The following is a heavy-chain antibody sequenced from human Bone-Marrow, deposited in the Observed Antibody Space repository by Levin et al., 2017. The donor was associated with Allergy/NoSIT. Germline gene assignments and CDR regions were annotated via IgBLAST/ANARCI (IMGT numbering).Heavy chain of an antibody. J-gene: IGHJ3*02. CDR2: IDPSDSYT. Sequence: PGGSLRLSCKGSGYSFTSYWISWVRQMPGKGLEWMGRIDPSDSYTNYSPSFQGHVTISADKSISTAYLQWSSLKASDTAMYYCARQIVVVPAADSAAGTSDAFDIWGQGTMVTVSS. CDR3: ARQIVVVPAADSAAGTSDAFDI. CDR1: GYSFTSYW. D-gene: IGHD2-2*01. V-gene: IGHV5-10-1*01.